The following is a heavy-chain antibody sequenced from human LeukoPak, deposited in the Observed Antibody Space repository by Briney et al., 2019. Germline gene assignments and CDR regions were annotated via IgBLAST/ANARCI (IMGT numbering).Heavy chain of an antibody. CDR2: IYHSGST. Sequence: SETLSLTCAVSGGSISSSNWWSWVRQPPGKGLKWIGEIYHSGSTNYNPSLKSRVTISVDKSKNQFSLKLSSVTAADTAVYYCARTVAATHDYYYGMDVWGQGTTVTVSS. J-gene: IGHJ6*02. CDR1: GGSISSSNW. D-gene: IGHD2-15*01. V-gene: IGHV4-4*02. CDR3: ARTVAATHDYYYGMDV.